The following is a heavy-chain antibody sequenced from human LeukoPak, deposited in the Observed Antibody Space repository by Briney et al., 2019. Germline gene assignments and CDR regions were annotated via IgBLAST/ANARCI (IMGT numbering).Heavy chain of an antibody. CDR2: INPSGGST. CDR1: GYTFTSYY. Sequence: GASVKVSCKASGYTFTSYYMHWVRQAPGQGLEWMGIINPSGGSTSYAQKFQGRVTMTRDTSTSTVYMELSSLRSEDTAVYYCARDLPRVGELSLLFDYWGQGTLVTVSS. J-gene: IGHJ4*02. CDR3: ARDLPRVGELSLLFDY. D-gene: IGHD3-16*02. V-gene: IGHV1-46*01.